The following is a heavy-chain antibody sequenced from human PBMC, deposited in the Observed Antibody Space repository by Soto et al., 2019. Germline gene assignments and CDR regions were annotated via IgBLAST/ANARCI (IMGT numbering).Heavy chain of an antibody. D-gene: IGHD3-10*01. J-gene: IGHJ4*02. V-gene: IGHV3-9*02. CDR1: GFKAHQYA. CDR3: IKDETPGGADY. Sequence: EVQLVESGGGLVQPGRSLRLSCTVSGFKAHQYAIHWVRQAPGKGLEWVSGIYRDGGGTGYADSVKGRFTVSRDNVKNSLSLQMNSLRSDDTALYYCIKDETPGGADYWCQGILVTVSS. CDR2: IYRDGGGT.